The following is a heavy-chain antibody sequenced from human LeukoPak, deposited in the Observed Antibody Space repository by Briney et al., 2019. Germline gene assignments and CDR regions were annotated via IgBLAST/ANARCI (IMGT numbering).Heavy chain of an antibody. CDR2: IIPIFGTA. D-gene: IGHD3-10*01. J-gene: IGHJ5*02. CDR3: AGHMVRGVIREYNWFDP. CDR1: GGTFSSYA. V-gene: IGHV1-69*01. Sequence: ASVKVSCKASGGTFSSYAISWVRQAPGQGLEWMGGIIPIFGTANYAQKFQGRVTITADESTSTAYMGLSSLRSEDTAVYYCAGHMVRGVIREYNWFDPWGQETLVTVSS.